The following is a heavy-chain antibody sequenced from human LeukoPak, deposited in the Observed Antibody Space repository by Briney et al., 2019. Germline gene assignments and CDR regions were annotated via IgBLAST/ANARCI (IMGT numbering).Heavy chain of an antibody. Sequence: SETLSLTCAVYGGSFSGYYWSWIRQPPGKGLEWIGEINHSGSTNYNPSLKSRVTISVDTSKNQFSLKLSSVTAADTAVYYCARRTYYYGSGSYPPPNWFDPWGQGTLATVSS. D-gene: IGHD3-10*01. V-gene: IGHV4-34*01. J-gene: IGHJ5*02. CDR1: GGSFSGYY. CDR3: ARRTYYYGSGSYPPPNWFDP. CDR2: INHSGST.